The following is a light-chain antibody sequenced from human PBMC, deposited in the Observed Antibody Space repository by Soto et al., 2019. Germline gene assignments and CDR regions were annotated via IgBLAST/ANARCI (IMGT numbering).Light chain of an antibody. CDR3: QQYGGSPMT. Sequence: EIALTQSLATVSSSPGERATLSCRASQSASSSLAWYQQKPGQAPRLFIDGTSSRATGIPDRVSGSGTGTDFTLTSSRMEPEDFAIYYCQQYGGSPMTFGQGTRLEIK. CDR2: GTS. CDR1: QSASSS. V-gene: IGKV3-20*01. J-gene: IGKJ5*01.